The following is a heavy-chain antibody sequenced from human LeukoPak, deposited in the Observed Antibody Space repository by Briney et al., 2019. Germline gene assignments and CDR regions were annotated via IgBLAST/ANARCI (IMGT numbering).Heavy chain of an antibody. D-gene: IGHD3-10*01. CDR3: ARDILSYYGSGSYYNA. CDR2: ISAYNGNT. J-gene: IGHJ4*02. CDR1: GYTFTSYG. V-gene: IGHV1-18*01. Sequence: GASVKVSYKASGYTFTSYGISWVRQAPGQGLEWMGWISAYNGNTNYAQKLQGRVTMTTDTSTSTAYMELRSLRSDDTAVYYCARDILSYYGSGSYYNAWGQGTLVTVSS.